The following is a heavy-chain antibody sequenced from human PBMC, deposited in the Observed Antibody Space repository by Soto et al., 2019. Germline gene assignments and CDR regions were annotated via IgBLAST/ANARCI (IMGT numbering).Heavy chain of an antibody. J-gene: IGHJ6*02. CDR2: IYYSGST. CDR1: GGSISSSSYY. D-gene: IGHD4-4*01. Sequence: SETLSLTCTVSGGSISSSSYYWGWIRQPPGKGLEWIGSIYYSGSTYYNPSLKSRVTISVDTSKNQFSLKLSSVTAADTAVYYCATNYAYYYYYGMDVWGQGTPVTVYS. CDR3: ATNYAYYYYYGMDV. V-gene: IGHV4-39*01.